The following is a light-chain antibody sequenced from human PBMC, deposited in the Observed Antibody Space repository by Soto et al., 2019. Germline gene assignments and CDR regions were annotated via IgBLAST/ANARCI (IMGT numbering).Light chain of an antibody. J-gene: IGKJ1*01. V-gene: IGKV1-5*03. CDR1: QTISSW. CDR3: QYYHDYCWT. Sequence: DIQLTQSPSTLSASVGDRVTITCRASQTISSWLAWYQQKPGKAPNLLIYKTSNLESGVPSRFSGSGSGTEFTLTISSLQPDDFATYYCQYYHDYCWTFGQVTKVEIK. CDR2: KTS.